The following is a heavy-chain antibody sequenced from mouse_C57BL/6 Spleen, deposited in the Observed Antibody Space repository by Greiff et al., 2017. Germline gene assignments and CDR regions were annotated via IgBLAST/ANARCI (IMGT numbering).Heavy chain of an antibody. CDR1: GYTFTSYW. CDR2: IDPSDSYT. D-gene: IGHD2-1*01. J-gene: IGHJ3*01. Sequence: VKLQQPGAELVMPGASVKLSCKASGYTFTSYWMHWVKQRPGQGLEWIGEIDPSDSYTNYNQKFKGKSTLTVDKSSSTAYMQLSSLTSEDSAVYYCARRDYGNGAWFAYWGQGTLVTVSA. V-gene: IGHV1-69*01. CDR3: ARRDYGNGAWFAY.